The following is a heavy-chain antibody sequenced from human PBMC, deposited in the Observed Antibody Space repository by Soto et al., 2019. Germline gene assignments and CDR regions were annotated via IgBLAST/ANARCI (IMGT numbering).Heavy chain of an antibody. CDR3: ARDQRVIKWRSFEY. D-gene: IGHD5-12*01. V-gene: IGHV1-46*01. J-gene: IGHJ4*02. Sequence: ASVXVSFKSSLYTFTIYYMHVLRQAPGQGLDWMGIINPSGGSTSYAQKFQGRVTMTRDTSTSTVYMELSSLRSEDTAVYYCARDQRVIKWRSFEYWGQGTLVTVSS. CDR1: LYTFTIYY. CDR2: INPSGGST.